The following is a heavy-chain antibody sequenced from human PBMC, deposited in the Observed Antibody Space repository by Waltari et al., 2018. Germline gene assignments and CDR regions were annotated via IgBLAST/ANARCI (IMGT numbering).Heavy chain of an antibody. V-gene: IGHV1-24*01. J-gene: IGHJ4*02. CDR1: GYALSELS. Sequence: QVQLEQSGAEVKKPGASMKVSCKVSGYALSELSMHWVRQAPGEGLEWMGGFNPEDCEIIYAQKFRGRVTMTEDTSTETVYMDLSSLRSEVTAVYYCATSNSGGRRGFDYWGQGTLVTVSS. CDR3: ATSNSGGRRGFDY. CDR2: FNPEDCEI. D-gene: IGHD2-15*01.